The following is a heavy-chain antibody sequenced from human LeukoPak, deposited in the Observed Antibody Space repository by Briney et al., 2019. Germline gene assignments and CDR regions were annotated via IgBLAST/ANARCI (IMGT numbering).Heavy chain of an antibody. D-gene: IGHD4-17*01. J-gene: IGHJ4*02. CDR2: RDAGNGKT. V-gene: IGHV1-3*01. CDR1: VYTFTSYG. Sequence: ASVTVSFKATVYTFTSYGIHWVRQAPGQRLEWMVERDAGNGKTKYSQNFQGRVTITRDTSATTAYMDLSSLRAEDTAVYYCARARWTSTATTYYLDHWGQRTLVTASS. CDR3: ARARWTSTATTYYLDH.